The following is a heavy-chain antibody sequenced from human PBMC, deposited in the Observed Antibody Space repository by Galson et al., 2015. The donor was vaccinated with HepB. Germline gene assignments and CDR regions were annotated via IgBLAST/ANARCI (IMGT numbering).Heavy chain of an antibody. CDR1: GSTFSTST. Sequence: SVKVSCKASGSTFSTSTVQWVRQARGQRLEWIGWLVVGSGSTNYAQTFHEGVTMTRDMSTGTAYMELSSLRSDDTAVYYCASVDSSGFYYVWAFRIWGQGTMVTVSS. J-gene: IGHJ3*02. V-gene: IGHV1-58*01. D-gene: IGHD3-22*01. CDR2: LVVGSGST. CDR3: ASVDSSGFYYVWAFRI.